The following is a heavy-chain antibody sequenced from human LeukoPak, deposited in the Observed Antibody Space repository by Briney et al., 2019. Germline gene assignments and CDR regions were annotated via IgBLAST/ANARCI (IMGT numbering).Heavy chain of an antibody. CDR3: XXXXXXCSXGXXXXYYFDY. D-gene: IGHD2-15*01. Sequence: PGGSLRLSCAASGFTFSSYAMHWVRQAPGKGLEYVSAISSNGGSTYYANSVKGRFTISRDNSKNTLYLQMGSLRAEDMAVYYCXXXXXXCSXGXXXXYYFDYXGQGTLVTVSS. CDR2: ISSNGGST. J-gene: IGHJ4*02. V-gene: IGHV3-64*01. CDR1: GFTFSSYA.